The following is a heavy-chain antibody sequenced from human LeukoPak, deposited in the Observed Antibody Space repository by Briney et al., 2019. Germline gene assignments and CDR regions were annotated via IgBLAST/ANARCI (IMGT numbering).Heavy chain of an antibody. CDR1: GLIFSNAW. Sequence: PGGSLRLSCAAPGLIFSNAWMSWVRQAPGKGLEWVANIKQDGSEKYYVDSVKGRFTISRDNAKNSLYLQMNSLRAEDTAVYYCATPYCSSTSCYFDYWGQGTLVTVSS. CDR2: IKQDGSEK. J-gene: IGHJ4*02. V-gene: IGHV3-7*01. CDR3: ATPYCSSTSCYFDY. D-gene: IGHD2-2*01.